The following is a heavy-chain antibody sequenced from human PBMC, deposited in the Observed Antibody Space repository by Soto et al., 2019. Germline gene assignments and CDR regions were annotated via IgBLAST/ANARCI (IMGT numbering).Heavy chain of an antibody. Sequence: QVQLVESGGGVVQPGRSLRLSCAASGFTFSNYGMHWVRQAPGKGLEWVAVISYHGSDKYYADSVKGRFTISRDNSKNTLYLQMDRLRAEDTAVSYCAKDHLTTTVTTVGYWGQGTLVTVSS. CDR2: ISYHGSDK. CDR3: AKDHLTTTVTTVGY. CDR1: GFTFSNYG. D-gene: IGHD4-17*01. J-gene: IGHJ4*02. V-gene: IGHV3-30*18.